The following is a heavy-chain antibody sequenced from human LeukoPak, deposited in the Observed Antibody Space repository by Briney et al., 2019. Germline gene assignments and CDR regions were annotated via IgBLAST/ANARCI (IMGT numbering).Heavy chain of an antibody. CDR3: ARSYASSSLDAFDI. CDR2: ISGSGGST. CDR1: GFTFSSYA. D-gene: IGHD6-13*01. Sequence: GGSLRLSCAASGFTFSSYAMSWVRQAPGKGLEWVSAISGSGGSTYYADSVKGRFTISRDNAKNSLYLQMNSLRAEDTAVYYCARSYASSSLDAFDIWGQGTMVTVSS. J-gene: IGHJ3*02. V-gene: IGHV3-23*01.